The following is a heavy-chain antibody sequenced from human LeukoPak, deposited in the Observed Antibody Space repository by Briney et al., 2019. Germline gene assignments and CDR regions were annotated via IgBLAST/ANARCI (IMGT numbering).Heavy chain of an antibody. CDR2: IKKDGSEK. D-gene: IGHD5-18*01. CDR1: GFTFSSYW. J-gene: IGHJ1*01. V-gene: IGHV3-7*01. CDR3: ASNGLWLALILLAEYFQH. Sequence: GGPLRLSCAASGFTFSSYWMSWVRQAPGKGLELVANIKKDGSEKYYVDSVKGRFTISRDNAKNSLYLQMNSLRAEDTAVDYCASNGLWLALILLAEYFQHWGQGTLVTVSS.